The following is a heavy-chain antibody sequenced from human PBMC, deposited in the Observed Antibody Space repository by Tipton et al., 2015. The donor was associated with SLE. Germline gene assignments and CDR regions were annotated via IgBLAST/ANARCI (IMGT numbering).Heavy chain of an antibody. J-gene: IGHJ4*02. V-gene: IGHV4-4*07. CDR1: GGSINSYS. CDR2: IYTSGST. Sequence: LRLSCTVSGGSINSYSWSWIRQPAEKGLEWIGRIYTSGSTNYNPPLKSRVTMSVDTSKNQFSLKLTSVTAADTAVYYCARGPQLWADYWGQGTLVTVSS. D-gene: IGHD5-18*01. CDR3: ARGPQLWADY.